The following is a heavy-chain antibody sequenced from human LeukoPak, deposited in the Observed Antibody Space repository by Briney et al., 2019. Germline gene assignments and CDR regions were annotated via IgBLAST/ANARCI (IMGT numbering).Heavy chain of an antibody. CDR2: IKGDGSEK. Sequence: GGSLRLSCAASGFTVSSNYMSWVRQAPGKGLEWVGNIKGDGSEKYYVDSVKGRFTISRDNAKNSLYLQMNSLRAEDTAVYYCARDFRFLEDYWGQGTLVTVSS. V-gene: IGHV3-7*01. D-gene: IGHD3-3*01. J-gene: IGHJ4*02. CDR3: ARDFRFLEDY. CDR1: GFTVSSNY.